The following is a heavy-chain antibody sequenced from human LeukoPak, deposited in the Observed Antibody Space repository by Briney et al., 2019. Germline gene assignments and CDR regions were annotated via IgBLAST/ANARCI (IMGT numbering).Heavy chain of an antibody. Sequence: ASVKVSCKASGYTFSGYYIHWVRHAPGQGLERMGWINANSGGTNYAQKFQGGVTMTRDTSVSTAYMELSRLRSDDTAVYYCARTGPGGPGDFQHWGQGTLVTVSS. D-gene: IGHD3/OR15-3a*01. CDR2: INANSGGT. V-gene: IGHV1-2*02. CDR1: GYTFSGYY. J-gene: IGHJ1*01. CDR3: ARTGPGGPGDFQH.